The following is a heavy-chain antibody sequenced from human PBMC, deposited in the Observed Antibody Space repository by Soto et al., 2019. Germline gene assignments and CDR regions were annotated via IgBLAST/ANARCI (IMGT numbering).Heavy chain of an antibody. CDR2: INPNSGGT. Sequence: ASVKVSCKASGYTFTGYYMHWVRQAPGQGLEWMGWINPNSGGTNYAQKFQGRVTMTRDTSISTAYMELSRLRCDDTAVYYCATDMDRSSSWYWPLDLWGKGPMVTVSS. D-gene: IGHD6-13*01. CDR3: ATDMDRSSSWYWPLDL. J-gene: IGHJ6*04. CDR1: GYTFTGYY. V-gene: IGHV1-2*02.